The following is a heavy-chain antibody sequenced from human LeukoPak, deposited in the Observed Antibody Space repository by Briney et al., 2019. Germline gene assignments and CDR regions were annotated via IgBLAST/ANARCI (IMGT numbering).Heavy chain of an antibody. Sequence: PSETLSLTCTVSGGSISSYYWSWIRQPAGKGLEWIGRIYTSGSTNYNPSLKSRVTMSVDTSKNQFSLKLSSVTAADTAVYYCARDYKQYSSGWQFDYWGQGTLVTVSS. J-gene: IGHJ4*02. V-gene: IGHV4-4*07. CDR3: ARDYKQYSSGWQFDY. CDR1: GGSISSYY. CDR2: IYTSGST. D-gene: IGHD6-19*01.